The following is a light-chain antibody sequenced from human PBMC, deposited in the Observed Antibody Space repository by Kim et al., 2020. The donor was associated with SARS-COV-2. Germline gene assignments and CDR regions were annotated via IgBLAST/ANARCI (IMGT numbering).Light chain of an antibody. CDR2: QDS. CDR3: QAWDSSTHVV. V-gene: IGLV3-1*01. CDR1: KLGDTY. Sequence: VSTWQTASITISGDKLGDTYACCYQHKPGQSPVLVIYQDSTRPSEIPERFSGSNSGNTATLTTSGTQAMDEADYYCQAWDSSTHVVFGGGTQRTVL. J-gene: IGLJ2*01.